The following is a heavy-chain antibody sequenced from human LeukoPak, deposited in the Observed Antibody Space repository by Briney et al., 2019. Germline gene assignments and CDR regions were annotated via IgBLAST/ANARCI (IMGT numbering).Heavy chain of an antibody. J-gene: IGHJ4*02. CDR1: GYSFTSYW. V-gene: IGHV3-7*01. D-gene: IGHD2-21*02. Sequence: GESLKISCKGSGYSFTSYWIGWVRQAPGKGLEWVANIKQDGSEKYYVDSVKGRFTISRDNAKNSLYLQMNSLRAEDTAVYYCARIAYCGGDCYSDFDYWGQGTLVTVSS. CDR2: IKQDGSEK. CDR3: ARIAYCGGDCYSDFDY.